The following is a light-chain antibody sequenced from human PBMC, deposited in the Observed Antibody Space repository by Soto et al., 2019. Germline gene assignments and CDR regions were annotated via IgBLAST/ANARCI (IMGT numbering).Light chain of an antibody. CDR1: QSVSSY. CDR2: DAS. Sequence: EIVLTQSPATLSLSPGERATLSCRASQSVSSYLAWYQQKPGQAPRLLIYDASNRATGIPARFSGSGSGTDFTLTISSLEPEGFAVYYCQQRSNWPRTFGQGTKVELK. J-gene: IGKJ1*01. CDR3: QQRSNWPRT. V-gene: IGKV3-11*01.